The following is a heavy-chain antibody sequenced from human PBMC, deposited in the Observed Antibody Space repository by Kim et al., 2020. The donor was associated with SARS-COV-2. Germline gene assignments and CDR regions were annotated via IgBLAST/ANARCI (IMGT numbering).Heavy chain of an antibody. Sequence: GGSLRLSCEASGFSFSDFEMNWVRQAPGKGLEWIAYITERGGVTHYADSVRGRSLISRDNDKNSLYLHLNSLTVEDTAIYYCVKGLHYCSGTCPFQHWGQGTLVTVSS. D-gene: IGHD3-3*02. V-gene: IGHV3-48*03. CDR3: VKGLHYCSGTCPFQH. CDR1: GFSFSDFE. CDR2: ITERGGVT. J-gene: IGHJ1*01.